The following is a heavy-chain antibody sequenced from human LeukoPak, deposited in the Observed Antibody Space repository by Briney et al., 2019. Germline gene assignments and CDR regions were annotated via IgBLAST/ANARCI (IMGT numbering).Heavy chain of an antibody. J-gene: IGHJ4*02. V-gene: IGHV3-48*04. CDR1: GFTFSTYW. D-gene: IGHD4-17*01. CDR2: ISSSGSTI. CDR3: ARDSDLTVTPDY. Sequence: GGSLRLSCAASGFTFSTYWMNWVRQAPGKGLEWVSYISSSGSTIYYADSVKGRFTISRDNAKNSLYLQMNSLRAEDTAVYYCARDSDLTVTPDYWGQGTLVTVSS.